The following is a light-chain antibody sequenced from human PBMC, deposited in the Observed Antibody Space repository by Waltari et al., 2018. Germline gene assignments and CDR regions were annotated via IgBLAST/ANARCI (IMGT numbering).Light chain of an antibody. CDR2: DAS. CDR3: HQSFDWPRGT. J-gene: IGKJ1*01. V-gene: IGKV3-11*01. CDR1: QRIDTC. Sequence: EIVLTQSPVTLSFSPGEGPTLPCRASQRIDTCLAWYQQKTGQAPRLLIYDASKRASGIPARFSGSGSGTDVTLTISSLEPEDSALYYCHQSFDWPRGTFGQGTKVEIK.